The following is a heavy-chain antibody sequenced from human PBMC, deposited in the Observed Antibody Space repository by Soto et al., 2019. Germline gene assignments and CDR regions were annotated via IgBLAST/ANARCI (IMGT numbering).Heavy chain of an antibody. D-gene: IGHD6-6*01. V-gene: IGHV5-10-1*01. Sequence: GESLKISCKGSGYSFTSYWISWVRQMPGKGLEWMGRIDPSDSYTNYSPSFQGHVTISADKSISTAYLQWSSLKASDTAMYYCASPVRQSSSSGYYYYGMDVWGQGTTVTVSS. CDR2: IDPSDSYT. CDR1: GYSFTSYW. J-gene: IGHJ6*02. CDR3: ASPVRQSSSSGYYYYGMDV.